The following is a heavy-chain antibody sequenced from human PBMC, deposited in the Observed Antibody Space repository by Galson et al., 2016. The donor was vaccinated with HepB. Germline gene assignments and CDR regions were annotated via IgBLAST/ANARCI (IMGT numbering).Heavy chain of an antibody. CDR2: TYYRSKWFT. J-gene: IGHJ6*02. Sequence: CAISGDSVTSDITTWNWIRQSPSXGLEWLGRTYYRSKWFTDYAVSVEGRITINSDISRNQFSLQLDSVTPDDTAAYFCTRGFMQTGMNVWGQGTTVTVSS. CDR3: TRGFMQTGMNV. V-gene: IGHV6-1*01. CDR1: GDSVTSDITT.